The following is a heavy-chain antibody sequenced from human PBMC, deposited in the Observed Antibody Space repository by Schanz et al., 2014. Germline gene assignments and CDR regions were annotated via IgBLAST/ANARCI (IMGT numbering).Heavy chain of an antibody. CDR1: GFSLDIFA. V-gene: IGHV3-23*01. J-gene: IGHJ5*02. D-gene: IGHD3-9*01. Sequence: EVHLLESGGGLVEPGGSLRLSCATSGFSLDIFAVSWVRQAPGKGLEWLSYISDSGTYTNYADSVKGRFTISSDSSKNTLYLQMSSLRADDTAVYYCAKAADWPVTRFDPWGQGTLVTVSS. CDR2: ISDSGTYT. CDR3: AKAADWPVTRFDP.